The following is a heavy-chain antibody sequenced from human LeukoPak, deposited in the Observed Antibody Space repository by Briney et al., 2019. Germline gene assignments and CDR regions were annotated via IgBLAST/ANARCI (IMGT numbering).Heavy chain of an antibody. CDR1: GFTFSSYW. V-gene: IGHV3-74*01. CDR2: INSDGSST. D-gene: IGHD3-22*01. Sequence: GGSLRLSCAASGFTFSSYWMHWVRQAPGKGRVGVSRINSDGSSTSYADSVKGRFTISRDNAKNTLYLQMNSLRAVDTAVYYCARGDGYYYDSSGPDYWGQGTLVTVSS. J-gene: IGHJ4*02. CDR3: ARGDGYYYDSSGPDY.